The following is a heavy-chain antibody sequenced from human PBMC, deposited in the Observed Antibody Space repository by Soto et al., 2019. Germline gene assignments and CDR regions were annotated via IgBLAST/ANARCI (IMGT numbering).Heavy chain of an antibody. CDR2: IYPGDSDT. V-gene: IGHV5-51*01. CDR3: ARHGGQSLVREVNFGNTYGMDV. J-gene: IGHJ6*02. Sequence: GESLKISCKGSGYSFTSYWIGWVRQMPGKGLEWMGIIYPGDSDTRYSPSFQGQVTISADKSISTAYLQWSSLKASDTAMYYCARHGGQSLVREVNFGNTYGMDVWGQGTTVTVSS. CDR1: GYSFTSYW. D-gene: IGHD3-3*01.